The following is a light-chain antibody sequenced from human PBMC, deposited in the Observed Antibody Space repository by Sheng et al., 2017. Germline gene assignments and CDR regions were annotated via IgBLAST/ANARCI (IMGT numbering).Light chain of an antibody. V-gene: IGKV3-20*01. Sequence: EIVLTQSPGTLSLSPGERATLSCRASQSVSISYLAWYQQKPGQAPRLLIYGASGRATGIPDRFSGSGSGTDFTLTIRRLEPEDFAVYYCQQFGSSPVTFGRGTKGGNQT. CDR3: QQFGSSPVT. J-gene: IGKJ1*01. CDR1: QSVSISY. CDR2: GAS.